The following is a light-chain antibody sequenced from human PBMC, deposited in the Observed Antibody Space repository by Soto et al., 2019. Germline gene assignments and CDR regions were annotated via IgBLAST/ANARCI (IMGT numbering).Light chain of an antibody. CDR2: GAS. CDR3: LQYGSSPYT. CDR1: QSVSSSY. Sequence: EIVLTQSPGTLSLSPGERATLSCRASQSVSSSYLAWYQQKPGQAPRPLIYGASSRATGIPDRFSGSGSGTDVTLTISRLEPEDFAVYYCLQYGSSPYTFGRGTKLEIK. J-gene: IGKJ2*01. V-gene: IGKV3-20*01.